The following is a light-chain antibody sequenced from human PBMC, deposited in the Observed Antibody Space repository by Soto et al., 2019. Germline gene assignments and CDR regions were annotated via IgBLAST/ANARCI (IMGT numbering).Light chain of an antibody. CDR2: DAS. CDR1: QDIRKY. V-gene: IGKV1-33*01. Sequence: IQMTQSPSSLSASVGDRVTITCQATQDIRKYLNWYQQKPGKAPKLLIYDASSLETGVPSRFSGSGSGTEFTLTISSLQSEDFAVYYCQQANDWPPTFGQGTRV. CDR3: QQANDWPPT. J-gene: IGKJ1*01.